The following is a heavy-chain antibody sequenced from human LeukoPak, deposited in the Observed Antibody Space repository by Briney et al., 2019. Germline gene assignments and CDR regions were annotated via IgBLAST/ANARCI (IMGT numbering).Heavy chain of an antibody. CDR2: IYYSGST. D-gene: IGHD5-18*01. V-gene: IGHV4-39*01. J-gene: IGHJ4*02. Sequence: SETLSLTCTVSGGSISSSSYYWGWIRQSPAKGLEWIGSIYYSGSTYYNPSLKSRVTISVDTSKNQFSLKLSSVTAADTAVYYCARLRNIAMIKDWSSFHFDYWGQGTLVTVSS. CDR1: GGSISSSSYY. CDR3: ARLRNIAMIKDWSSFHFDY.